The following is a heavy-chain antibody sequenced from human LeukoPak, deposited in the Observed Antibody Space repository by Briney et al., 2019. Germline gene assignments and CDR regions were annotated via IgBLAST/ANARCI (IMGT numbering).Heavy chain of an antibody. CDR3: SRGRADGYSGYDFGDY. V-gene: IGHV1-2*02. CDR1: GYTFTGYY. CDR2: INPNSGGT. Sequence: TSVKVSCKASGYTFTGYYMHWVRQAPGQGLEWMGWINPNSGGTDYAQKFQGRVTMARDTSISTAYMELSSLTSDDTAVYYCSRGRADGYSGYDFGDYWGQGTLVTVSS. D-gene: IGHD5-12*01. J-gene: IGHJ4*02.